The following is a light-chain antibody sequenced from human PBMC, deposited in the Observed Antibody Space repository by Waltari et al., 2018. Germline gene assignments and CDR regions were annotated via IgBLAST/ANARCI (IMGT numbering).Light chain of an antibody. J-gene: IGKJ4*01. CDR2: DAS. CDR1: QSASTY. V-gene: IGKV3-11*01. Sequence: EIVLTQSPATLSLSPGDRATLSCRASQSASTYVAWYQQKPGQSPRLLIYDASNRATGIPARFSGSGSGTDFTLTISSLEPEDFAVYYCQQRSDWVSFGGGTKVEIK. CDR3: QQRSDWVS.